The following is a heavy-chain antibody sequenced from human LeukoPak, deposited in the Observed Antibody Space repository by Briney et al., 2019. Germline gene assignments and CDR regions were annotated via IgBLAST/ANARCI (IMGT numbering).Heavy chain of an antibody. CDR3: ARVSTEGSGSYFLEY. D-gene: IGHD3-10*01. J-gene: IGHJ4*02. Sequence: SETLSLTCTVSGGSISSGDYYWSWIRQPPGKGLEWIGYIYYSGSTYYNPSLKSRVTISVDTSKNQFSLKLSSVTAADTAVYYCARVSTEGSGSYFLEYWGQGTLVTVSS. CDR1: GGSISSGDYY. V-gene: IGHV4-30-4*01. CDR2: IYYSGST.